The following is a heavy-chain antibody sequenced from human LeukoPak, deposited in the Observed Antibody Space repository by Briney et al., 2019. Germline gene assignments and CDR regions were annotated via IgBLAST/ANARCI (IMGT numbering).Heavy chain of an antibody. D-gene: IGHD6-13*01. J-gene: IGHJ4*02. CDR1: GGSFRDYY. V-gene: IGHV4-34*01. CDR3: ARGLYRVSIAAAGLDY. Sequence: SETLSLTCVVYGGSFRDYYWSWIRQTPGEGLQWIGGINHSGSTNYNPSLKSRVTISVDTSKNQFSLKLSSVTAADTAVYYCARGLYRVSIAAAGLDYWGQGTLVTASS. CDR2: INHSGST.